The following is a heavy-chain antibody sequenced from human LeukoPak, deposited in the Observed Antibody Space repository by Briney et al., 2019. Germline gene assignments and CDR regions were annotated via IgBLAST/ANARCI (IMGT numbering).Heavy chain of an antibody. J-gene: IGHJ6*03. V-gene: IGHV4-34*01. D-gene: IGHD3-3*01. CDR1: GGSFSGYY. Sequence: SETLSLTCAVYGGSFSGYYWSWIRQPPGKGLEWIGEINHSGSTNYNPSLKSRVTISVDTSKNQFSLKLGSVTAADTAVYYCARVAVTIFGVVISYSLFDYYYYMDVWGKGTTVTVSS. CDR2: INHSGST. CDR3: ARVAVTIFGVVISYSLFDYYYYMDV.